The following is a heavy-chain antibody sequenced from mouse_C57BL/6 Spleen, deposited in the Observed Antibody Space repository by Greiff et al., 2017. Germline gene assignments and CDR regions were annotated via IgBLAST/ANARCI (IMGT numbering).Heavy chain of an antibody. CDR1: GYSITSGYY. D-gene: IGHD1-1*01. CDR2: ISYDGSN. Sequence: EVQLQQSGPGLVKPSQSLSLTCSVTGYSITSGYYWNWIRQFPGNKLEWMGYISYDGSNNYNPSLKNRISITRDTSKNQFFLKLNSVTTEDTATXYCARDVTTVVTYWYFDVWGTGTTVTVSS. J-gene: IGHJ1*03. V-gene: IGHV3-6*01. CDR3: ARDVTTVVTYWYFDV.